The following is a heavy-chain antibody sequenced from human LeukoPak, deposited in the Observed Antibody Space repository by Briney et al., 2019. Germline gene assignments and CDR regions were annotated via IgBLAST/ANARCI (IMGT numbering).Heavy chain of an antibody. D-gene: IGHD5-18*01. CDR2: VYSGGST. Sequence: GGSLRLSCAASGFTVSYNYMNWVRQAPGRGVEWVSVVYSGGSTNYADSVKGRFTISRDNSKNTVYLQMNSLRAEDTAVYFCASGGSYGLLDYWGQGTLVTVSS. V-gene: IGHV3-53*01. CDR1: GFTVSYNY. J-gene: IGHJ4*02. CDR3: ASGGSYGLLDY.